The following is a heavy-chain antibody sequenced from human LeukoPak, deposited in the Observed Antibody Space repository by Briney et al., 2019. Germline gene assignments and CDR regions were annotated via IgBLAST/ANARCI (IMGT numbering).Heavy chain of an antibody. CDR2: ISGSGDKT. J-gene: IGHJ6*03. CDR1: GFTFSDYA. Sequence: GGSLRLSCAASGFTFSDYAMSWVRQAPGGGLEWVSAISGSGDKTFHADSVKGPFTTSRDNSKNTLSLQMSSLRVEDSAVYFCAKDTSAWWYHRAYMNVWGTGTTVTVSS. V-gene: IGHV3-23*01. CDR3: AKDTSAWWYHRAYMNV. D-gene: IGHD2-15*01.